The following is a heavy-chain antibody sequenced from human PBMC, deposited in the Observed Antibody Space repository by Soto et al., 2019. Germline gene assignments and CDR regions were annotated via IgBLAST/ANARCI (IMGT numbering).Heavy chain of an antibody. CDR1: GYTFSTST. D-gene: IGHD4-17*01. Sequence: LVQSGAEAKKPGTSVKVSCKASGYTFSTSTISWVRQAPGQGLEWMGWIKAYSGSTNYAPKLQGRVTMTTDTSTSTAYLELRSLISDDTAMYYCAIADYGDDDYWGQGTLVTVSS. CDR3: AIADYGDDDY. J-gene: IGHJ4*02. V-gene: IGHV1-18*04. CDR2: IKAYSGST.